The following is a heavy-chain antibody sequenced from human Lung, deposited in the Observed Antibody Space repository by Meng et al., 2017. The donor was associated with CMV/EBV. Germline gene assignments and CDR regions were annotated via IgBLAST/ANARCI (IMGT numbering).Heavy chain of an antibody. CDR2: LSWDGTSV. Sequence: ESXKISXADSRISFHDYTMTWVRQPPGKGLEWVSLLSWDGTSVYFIDSVKGRFTISRDNSKNTLYLQMNSLRAEDTAVYYCARVAYDFWSGFTYYFDYWGQGTXVTVSS. CDR3: ARVAYDFWSGFTYYFDY. V-gene: IGHV3-43*01. J-gene: IGHJ4*02. D-gene: IGHD3-3*01. CDR1: RISFHDYT.